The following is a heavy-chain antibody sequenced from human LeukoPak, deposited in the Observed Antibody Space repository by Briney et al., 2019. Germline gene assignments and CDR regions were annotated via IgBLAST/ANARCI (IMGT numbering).Heavy chain of an antibody. J-gene: IGHJ5*02. CDR3: ARDRDYGSRNHWFDP. D-gene: IGHD3-10*01. V-gene: IGHV4-61*02. Sequence: SQTLSLTCTVSGGSIYSGSYYWSWIRQPAGKGLEWIGRVYTSGSTTYNPSLKSRVTISVDTSKNQFSLRLSSVTAADTAVYYCARDRDYGSRNHWFDPWGQGTLVTVSS. CDR2: VYTSGST. CDR1: GGSIYSGSYY.